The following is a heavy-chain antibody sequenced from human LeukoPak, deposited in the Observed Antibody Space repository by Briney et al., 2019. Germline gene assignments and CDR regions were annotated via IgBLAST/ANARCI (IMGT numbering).Heavy chain of an antibody. CDR1: GYTFTSYD. J-gene: IGHJ4*02. V-gene: IGHV1-8*01. Sequence: ASVKGSCKASGYTFTSYDIKWVRQATGQGLEWMGWMNPNSGNTGYAQKFQGRVTMTRSTSISTAYMELSSLRYEDTAVYCCARVYCDCVGIWGQGTLVTVSS. CDR3: ARVYCDCVGI. D-gene: IGHD4-17*01. CDR2: MNPNSGNT.